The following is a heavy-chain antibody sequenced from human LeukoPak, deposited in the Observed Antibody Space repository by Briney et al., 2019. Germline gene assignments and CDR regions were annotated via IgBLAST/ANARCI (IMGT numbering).Heavy chain of an antibody. J-gene: IGHJ4*02. Sequence: GGSLRLSCAASGFTFSTYWMSWVRQAPGRGLEWVANIKHDGSEKFYVDSVRGRFTISRDNAKNSLYLQLNSLRAEDTALYYCARVTGIEAAGDYWGQGTLVTVSS. V-gene: IGHV3-7*04. D-gene: IGHD6-13*01. CDR3: ARVTGIEAAGDY. CDR2: IKHDGSEK. CDR1: GFTFSTYW.